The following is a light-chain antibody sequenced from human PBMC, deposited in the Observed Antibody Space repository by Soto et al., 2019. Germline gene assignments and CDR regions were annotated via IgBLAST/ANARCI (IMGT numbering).Light chain of an antibody. CDR3: QQSYSAPVT. CDR1: QSISKY. Sequence: DIQMTQSPSSLSASVGDRVTITCRASQSISKYLNWYQQKPGKAPEILISTVSNLQSGVPSSFSGSGSGTQFTLTISSLQPEDFATYYCQQSYSAPVTFGQGTKVEFK. J-gene: IGKJ1*01. V-gene: IGKV1-39*01. CDR2: TVS.